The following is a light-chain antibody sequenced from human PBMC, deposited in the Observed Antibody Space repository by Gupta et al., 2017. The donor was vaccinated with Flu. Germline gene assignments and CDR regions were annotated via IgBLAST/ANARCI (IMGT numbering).Light chain of an antibody. CDR2: KDD. Sequence: SSSNIGSSYVYWYQQLPRTPPKLLIYKDDQRPSRVPDRFSGSKSGSSASLAISGLRSDDEADYYCSTWDDSLRGPVFGGGTKLTVL. V-gene: IGLV1-47*01. J-gene: IGLJ3*02. CDR3: STWDDSLRGPV. CDR1: SSNIGSSY.